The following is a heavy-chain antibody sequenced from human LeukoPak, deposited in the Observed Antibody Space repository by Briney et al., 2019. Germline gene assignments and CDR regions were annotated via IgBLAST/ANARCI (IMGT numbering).Heavy chain of an antibody. CDR3: GRRKFSSPWSDP. J-gene: IGHJ5*02. CDR1: GDTFATSW. D-gene: IGHD2-2*01. CDR2: IYPGDSRT. Sequence: GESLKISCKGSGDTFATSWIGWVRQLPGKGLELMGVIYPGDSRTRYNPSFQGQVTISADRSISTAYLQWNSLKASDTAMYYCGRRKFSSPWSDPWGQGTLVTVSS. V-gene: IGHV5-51*01.